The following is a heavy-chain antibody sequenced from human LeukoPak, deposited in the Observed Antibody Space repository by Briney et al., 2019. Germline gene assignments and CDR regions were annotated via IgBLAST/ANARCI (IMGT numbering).Heavy chain of an antibody. J-gene: IGHJ4*02. D-gene: IGHD4-11*01. Sequence: ASVKVSCKASGGTFSSYAISWVRQAPGQGLEWMGGIIPIFGTANYAQKFQGRVTITADESTSTAYMELSSLRSEDTAVYYCACLDGTVTTESPFDYWGQGTLVTVSS. CDR1: GGTFSSYA. V-gene: IGHV1-69*13. CDR2: IIPIFGTA. CDR3: ACLDGTVTTESPFDY.